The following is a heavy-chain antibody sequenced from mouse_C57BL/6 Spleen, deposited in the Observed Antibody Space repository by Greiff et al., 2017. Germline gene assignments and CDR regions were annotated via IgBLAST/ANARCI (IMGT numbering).Heavy chain of an antibody. D-gene: IGHD2-3*01. CDR3: ARGDDDYFDY. CDR1: GYTFPSYW. J-gene: IGHJ2*01. V-gene: IGHV1-52*01. Sequence: QVQLPQPGAELVRPGSSVKLSCKASGYTFPSYWLHWVKQRPIQGLEWIGNIDPSDSETYYNQKFKDKATLTVDKSSSTAYMQLSSLTSEDSAVYCCARGDDDYFDYWGQGTTLTVSS. CDR2: IDPSDSET.